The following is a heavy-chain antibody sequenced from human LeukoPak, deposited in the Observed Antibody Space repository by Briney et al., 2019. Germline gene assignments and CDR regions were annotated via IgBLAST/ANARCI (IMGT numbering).Heavy chain of an antibody. CDR1: GGTFSSYA. Sequence: ASVKVSCKASGGTFSSYAISWVRQAPGQGLEWMGRIIPILGIANYAQKFQGRVTITADKSTSTAYMELSSLRSEDTAVYYCARAPRDSSGHYLEYFQHWGQGTLVTVSS. D-gene: IGHD3-22*01. V-gene: IGHV1-69*04. CDR2: IIPILGIA. CDR3: ARAPRDSSGHYLEYFQH. J-gene: IGHJ1*01.